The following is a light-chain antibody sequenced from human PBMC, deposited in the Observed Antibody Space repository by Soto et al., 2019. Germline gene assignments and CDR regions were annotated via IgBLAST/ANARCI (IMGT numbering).Light chain of an antibody. CDR1: QGIRND. Sequence: IQSTQSPSSLSASVGDRVTITCRASQGIRNDLGWYQQKPGKAPKLLIYAASSLQSGVPSRFSGSGSGTDFTLTISSLQTEEFATYDCLQEYNYPWTVGQGTKVEIK. CDR3: LQEYNYPWT. J-gene: IGKJ1*01. CDR2: AAS. V-gene: IGKV1-6*01.